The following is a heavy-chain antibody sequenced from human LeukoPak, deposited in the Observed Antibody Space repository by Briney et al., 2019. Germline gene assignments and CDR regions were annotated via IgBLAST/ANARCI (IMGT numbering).Heavy chain of an antibody. J-gene: IGHJ4*02. CDR3: ARVFLERLTSGYFDN. CDR2: IRYDGSNK. CDR1: GFTFSSYG. V-gene: IGHV3-30*02. D-gene: IGHD3-3*01. Sequence: GGSLGLSCAASGFTFSSYGMHWVRQAPGKGLEWVAFIRYDGSNKYYADSVKGRFTISRDNPKNTLYLQMNSLRDDDTAVYYCARVFLERLTSGYFDNWGQGTLVTVS.